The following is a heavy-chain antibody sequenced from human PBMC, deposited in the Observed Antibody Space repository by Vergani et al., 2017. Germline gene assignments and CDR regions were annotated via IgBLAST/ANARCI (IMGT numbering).Heavy chain of an antibody. D-gene: IGHD3-10*01. CDR3: AHRRFGERRTVYFDY. CDR2: IYWNDDK. CDR1: GFSLSTSGVG. Sequence: QITLKESGPTLVKPTQTLTLTCTFSGFSLSTSGVGVGWIRQPPGKALEWLALIYWNDDKRYSPSLKSRLTITKDTSKNQVVLTMTNMDPVDTATYYCAHRRFGERRTVYFDYWGQGTLVTVSS. V-gene: IGHV2-5*01. J-gene: IGHJ4*02.